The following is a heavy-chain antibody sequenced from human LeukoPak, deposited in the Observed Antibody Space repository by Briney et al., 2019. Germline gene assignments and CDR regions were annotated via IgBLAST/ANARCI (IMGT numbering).Heavy chain of an antibody. V-gene: IGHV4-34*01. CDR2: INHSGST. CDR3: ARGRLVSSQPFDY. CDR1: GGSFSGYY. D-gene: IGHD6-6*01. J-gene: IGHJ4*02. Sequence: PSETLSLTCAVYGGSFSGYYWSWIRQPPGKGLEWIGEINHSGSTNYNPSLKSRVTISADTSKNQFSLKLSSVTAADTAVYYCARGRLVSSQPFDYWGQGTLVTVSS.